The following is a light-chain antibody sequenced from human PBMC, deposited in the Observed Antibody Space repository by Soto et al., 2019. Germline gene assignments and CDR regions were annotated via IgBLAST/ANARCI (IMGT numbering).Light chain of an antibody. CDR1: SSDVGSYNL. CDR3: CSYAGINTFYV. V-gene: IGLV2-23*02. Sequence: QSVLTQPASVSGSPGQSITISCTGTSSDVGSYNLVSWYQQHPGKAPKLMLYEVSKRPSGVSNRFSGSKSGNTAPLTISGLQAEDEADYYCCSYAGINTFYVFGTGTKVTVL. CDR2: EVS. J-gene: IGLJ1*01.